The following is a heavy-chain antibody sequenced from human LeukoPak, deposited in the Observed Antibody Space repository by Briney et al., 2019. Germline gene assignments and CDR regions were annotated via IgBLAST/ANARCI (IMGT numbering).Heavy chain of an antibody. V-gene: IGHV3-48*03. Sequence: GGSLRLSCAASGFTFSSYEMNWVRQAPGKGLEWVSYISGSGNTIYYADSVKGRFTISRDNAKNSLYLQMNSLRAEDTAVYYCARHTDIAPLSSLKYWGQGTLVTVSS. J-gene: IGHJ4*02. D-gene: IGHD6-13*01. CDR3: ARHTDIAPLSSLKY. CDR2: ISGSGNTI. CDR1: GFTFSSYE.